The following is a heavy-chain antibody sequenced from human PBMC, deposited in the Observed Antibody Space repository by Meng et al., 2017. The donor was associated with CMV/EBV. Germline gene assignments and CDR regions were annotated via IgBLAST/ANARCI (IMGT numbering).Heavy chain of an antibody. J-gene: IGHJ4*02. CDR3: ARDPNLLAYYYDSSGWY. D-gene: IGHD3-22*01. Sequence: GESLKISCAASGFTFSSYGMHWVRQAPGKGLEWVAFIRYDGSNKYYADSVKGRFTISRDNSKNTLYLQMNSLRAEDTAVYYCARDPNLLAYYYDSSGWYWGQGTLVTVSS. CDR1: GFTFSSYG. CDR2: IRYDGSNK. V-gene: IGHV3-30*02.